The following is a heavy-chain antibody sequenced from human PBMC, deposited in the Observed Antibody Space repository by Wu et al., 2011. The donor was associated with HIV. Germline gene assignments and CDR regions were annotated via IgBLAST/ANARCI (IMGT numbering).Heavy chain of an antibody. Sequence: RLSCAASGFTFSSYGMHWVRQAPGKGLEWVAFIRYDGSNKYYADSVKGRFTISRDNSKNTLYLQMNSLRAEDTAVYYCAKAPYCSGGSCPLFQHWGQGTLVTVSS. J-gene: IGHJ1*01. CDR2: IRYDGSNK. V-gene: IGHV3-30*02. CDR1: GFTFSSYG. CDR3: AKAPYCSGGSCPLFQH. D-gene: IGHD2-15*01.